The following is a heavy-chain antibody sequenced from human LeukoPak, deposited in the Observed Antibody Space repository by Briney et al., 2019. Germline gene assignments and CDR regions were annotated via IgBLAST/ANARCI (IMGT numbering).Heavy chain of an antibody. D-gene: IGHD3-10*01. V-gene: IGHV4-61*05. J-gene: IGHJ4*02. Sequence: SETLSLTCTVSGGSISSSSYYWGWIRQPPGKGLEWIGYIYYSGSTNYNPSLKSRVTISVDTSKNQFSLKLSSVTAADTAVYYCARGGGGYYGSGSYYNRPLDYWGQGTLVTVSS. CDR3: ARGGGGYYGSGSYYNRPLDY. CDR2: IYYSGST. CDR1: GGSISSSSYY.